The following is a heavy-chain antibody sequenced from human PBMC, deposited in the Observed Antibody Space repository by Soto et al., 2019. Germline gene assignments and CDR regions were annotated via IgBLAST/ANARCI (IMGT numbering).Heavy chain of an antibody. D-gene: IGHD2-8*02. CDR3: ARDRVCTSAACGEFDYYYYYGMDV. CDR1: GFTFSNYA. Sequence: QVQLVESGGGVVQPGRSLRLSCAASGFTFSNYAMHWVRQAPGKGLEWVAIISYDGNNKYNADSVKGRFTISRDNSKNTLYLQKNSLRAEDTAVYYCARDRVCTSAACGEFDYYYYYGMDVWGQGTTVTVSS. CDR2: ISYDGNNK. J-gene: IGHJ6*02. V-gene: IGHV3-30*04.